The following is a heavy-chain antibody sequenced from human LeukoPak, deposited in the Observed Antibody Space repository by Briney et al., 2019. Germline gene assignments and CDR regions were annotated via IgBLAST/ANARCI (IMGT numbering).Heavy chain of an antibody. CDR3: ARGPVSARGSSWYHYYYGMDV. CDR1: GYSISSGYY. Sequence: SETLSLTCTVSGYSISSGYYWGWIWQPPGEGLEWIGSIYHSGSTYYNPSLKSRVTISVDTSKNQFSLKLSSVTAADTAVYYCARGPVSARGSSWYHYYYGMDVWGQGTTVTVSS. CDR2: IYHSGST. V-gene: IGHV4-38-2*02. J-gene: IGHJ6*02. D-gene: IGHD6-13*01.